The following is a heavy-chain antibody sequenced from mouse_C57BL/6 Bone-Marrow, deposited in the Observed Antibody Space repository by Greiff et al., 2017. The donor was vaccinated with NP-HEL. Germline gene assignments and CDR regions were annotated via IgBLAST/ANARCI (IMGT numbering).Heavy chain of an antibody. CDR1: GIDFSRYW. J-gene: IGHJ4*01. D-gene: IGHD2-1*01. Sequence: EVKLQESGGGLVQPGGSLKLSCAASGIDFSRYWMSWVRRAPGKGLEWIGEINPDSSTINYAPSLKDKFIISRDNAKNTLYLQMSKVRSEDTALYYCASGGYGNYVDYYAMDYWGQGTSVTVSS. V-gene: IGHV4-1*01. CDR3: ASGGYGNYVDYYAMDY. CDR2: INPDSSTI.